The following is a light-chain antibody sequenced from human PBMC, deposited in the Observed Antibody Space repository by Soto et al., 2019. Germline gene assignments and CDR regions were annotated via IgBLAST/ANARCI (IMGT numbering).Light chain of an antibody. J-gene: IGLJ3*02. V-gene: IGLV1-40*01. CDR3: QSYDSSLSGLWV. CDR1: SSNIGAGYD. CDR2: GNT. Sequence: QSVLIQPPSVSGAPGQRVTISCTGSSSNIGAGYDVHWYQQLPGTAPKLLIYGNTNRPSGVPDRFSGSKSGTSASLAITGLQAEDEADYYCQSYDSSLSGLWVFGGGTKLTVL.